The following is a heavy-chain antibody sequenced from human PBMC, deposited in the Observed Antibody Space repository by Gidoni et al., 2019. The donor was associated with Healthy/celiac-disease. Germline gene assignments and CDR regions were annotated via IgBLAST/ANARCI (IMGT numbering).Heavy chain of an antibody. Sequence: EVQLVESGGGLVQPGGSLRLSCAATGFSFSSYAMSWVRQARGKGLEWASSISGSGCITSYADSVKGRFTISRDNSKNTLYLQMNSLRAEDTAVYYCAKEGYGSSGWYVKYYFDYWGQGTLVTVSS. V-gene: IGHV3-23*04. CDR1: GFSFSSYA. J-gene: IGHJ4*02. D-gene: IGHD6-19*01. CDR3: AKEGYGSSGWYVKYYFDY. CDR2: ISGSGCIT.